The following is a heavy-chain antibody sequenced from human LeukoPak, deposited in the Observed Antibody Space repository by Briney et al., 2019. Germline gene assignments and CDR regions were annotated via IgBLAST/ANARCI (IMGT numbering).Heavy chain of an antibody. J-gene: IGHJ4*02. CDR2: ISSSSSYI. Sequence: GGSLRLSCAASGFTLSSYSMNWVRQAPGKGLEWVSSISSSSSYIYYANSVKGRFTISRDNAKNSLYLQMNSLRAEDTAVYYCARAHLLYYFDYWGQGTLVTVSS. CDR3: ARAHLLYYFDY. CDR1: GFTLSSYS. V-gene: IGHV3-21*01.